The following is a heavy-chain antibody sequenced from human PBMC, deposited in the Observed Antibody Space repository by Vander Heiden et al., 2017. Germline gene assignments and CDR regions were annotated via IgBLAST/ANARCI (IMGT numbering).Heavy chain of an antibody. Sequence: EVQLLASVGGLVQPGGSLRLSCAASGFTFGSNARSWVRQAPGKGLEWVSGIGSDYDTHYADSVKGRFTISRDNSKNTLYLQVNSLRAEDTAVYYCAKDLHFWAACDVWGQGTTVTVSS. CDR3: AKDLHFWAACDV. CDR1: GFTFGSNA. V-gene: IGHV3-23*01. D-gene: IGHD7-27*01. CDR2: IGSDYDT. J-gene: IGHJ6*02.